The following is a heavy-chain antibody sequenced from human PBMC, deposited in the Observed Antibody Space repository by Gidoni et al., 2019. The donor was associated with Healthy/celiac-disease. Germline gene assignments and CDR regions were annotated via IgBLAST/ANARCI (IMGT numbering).Heavy chain of an antibody. Sequence: EVQLVESGGGLVKPGGSLSLSCAASGFTFSNAWMSWVRQAPGKGLEWVGRIKSKTDGGTTDYAAPVKGRFTISRDDSKNTLYLQMNSLKTEDTAVYYCTTDLTDSSSSDDYWGQGTLVTVSS. CDR2: IKSKTDGGTT. J-gene: IGHJ4*02. CDR1: GFTFSNAW. D-gene: IGHD6-6*01. CDR3: TTDLTDSSSSDDY. V-gene: IGHV3-15*01.